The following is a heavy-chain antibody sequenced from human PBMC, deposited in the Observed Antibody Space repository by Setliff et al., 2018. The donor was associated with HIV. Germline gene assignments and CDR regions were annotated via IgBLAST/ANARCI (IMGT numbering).Heavy chain of an antibody. V-gene: IGHV4-4*02. CDR3: ARVRGRYYYHYAMDV. Sequence: PSETLSLTCAVSSGSISSSNWWSWVRQPPGKGVEWIGRIHTSGSTNYNPSLKSRVTISVDTSKNQFSLKLSSVTAADTAVYYCARVRGRYYYHYAMDVWGQGTTVTVSS. J-gene: IGHJ6*02. CDR1: SGSISSSNW. CDR2: IHTSGST. D-gene: IGHD3-10*01.